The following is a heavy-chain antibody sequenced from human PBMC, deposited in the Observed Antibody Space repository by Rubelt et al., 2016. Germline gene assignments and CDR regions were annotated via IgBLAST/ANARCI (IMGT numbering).Heavy chain of an antibody. CDR1: GGSFSGYY. V-gene: IGHV4-34*01. J-gene: IGHJ6*02. CDR2: IYYSGST. D-gene: IGHD4-17*01. CDR3: ARDVNGDGIYYDYYGMDV. Sequence: QVQLQQWGAGLLKPSETLSLTCAVHGGSFSGYYWSWIRQSPGKGLEWIGSIYYSGSTYYNPSLKSRVTISVDTSKNQFSLKLSSVTAADTAVYYCARDVNGDGIYYDYYGMDVWGQGTTVTVSS.